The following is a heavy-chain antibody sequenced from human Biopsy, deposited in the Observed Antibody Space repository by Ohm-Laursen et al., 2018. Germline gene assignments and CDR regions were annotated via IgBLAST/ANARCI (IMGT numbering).Heavy chain of an antibody. J-gene: IGHJ4*02. CDR3: ARDSPSYADYPLDS. CDR1: GTSIITYS. CDR2: IYVSGST. Sequence: SDTLSLTCRVSGTSIITYSWSWIRQPAGKGLEWIGRIYVSGSTNYNPSLKSRVTMSLDTSESRFSLELASVTAADTAVYYCARDSPSYADYPLDSWGPGILVTVS. V-gene: IGHV4-4*07. D-gene: IGHD4-17*01.